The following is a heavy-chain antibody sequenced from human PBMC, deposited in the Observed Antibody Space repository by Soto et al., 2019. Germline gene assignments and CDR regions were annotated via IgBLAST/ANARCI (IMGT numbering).Heavy chain of an antibody. CDR1: GYTFINYY. V-gene: IGHV1-46*01. CDR2: FNPTSGST. CDR3: ARALAAGDY. D-gene: IGHD6-13*01. J-gene: IGHJ4*02. Sequence: QVQLVQSGAEVKKPGASVKLSCKASGYTFINYYIHWVRQAPGQGLEWMGIFNPTSGSTNYAQKFQRRVNLTMETSTRTVYMELSSLRFDDTAVYYCARALAAGDYWGQGTLVTVSS.